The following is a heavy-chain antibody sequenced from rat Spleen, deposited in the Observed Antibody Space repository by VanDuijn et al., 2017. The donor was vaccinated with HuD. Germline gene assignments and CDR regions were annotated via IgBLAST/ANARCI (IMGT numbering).Heavy chain of an antibody. CDR3: AREANIPFHYFDY. CDR1: ELTFNNYW. CDR2: ISNSGGDT. Sequence: EVQLVESGGGPVQPGRSLTLSCAASELTFNNYWMTWIRQAPGKGLEWVASISNSGGDTYFPDSVKGRFSISRDNAKSILYLQMNSLRSEDTATYYCAREANIPFHYFDYWGQGVMVTVSS. D-gene: IGHD1-5*01. V-gene: IGHV5-31*01. J-gene: IGHJ2*01.